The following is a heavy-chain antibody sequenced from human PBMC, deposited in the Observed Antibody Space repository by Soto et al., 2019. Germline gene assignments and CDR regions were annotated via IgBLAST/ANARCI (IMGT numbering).Heavy chain of an antibody. J-gene: IGHJ4*02. Sequence: EVQLLESGGGLVQPGGSLRLSCAASGFPFGSHAMSWVRQAPGKGLEWVSLVSGNGGTTNYADSVRGRFTISRDRSKNTLYLQMSSLRAEDTALYYCAKNQERELPRVIDFWGQGTLVTVSS. CDR2: VSGNGGTT. CDR3: AKNQERELPRVIDF. CDR1: GFPFGSHA. V-gene: IGHV3-23*01. D-gene: IGHD1-7*01.